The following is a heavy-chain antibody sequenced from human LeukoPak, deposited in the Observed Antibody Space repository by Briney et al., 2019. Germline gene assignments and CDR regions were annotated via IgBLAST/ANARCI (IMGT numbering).Heavy chain of an antibody. Sequence: GGSLKLSCAASGFTFSNYWMHWVRQTPGKGLVWVANIETDGTTIHYADSVKGRFTISRDNAENTVYLQMNSLRAEDTGVYHCAREYNGGLDYWGQGTLVTVSS. CDR3: AREYNGGLDY. CDR1: GFTFSNYW. J-gene: IGHJ4*02. D-gene: IGHD5-12*01. V-gene: IGHV3-74*01. CDR2: IETDGTTI.